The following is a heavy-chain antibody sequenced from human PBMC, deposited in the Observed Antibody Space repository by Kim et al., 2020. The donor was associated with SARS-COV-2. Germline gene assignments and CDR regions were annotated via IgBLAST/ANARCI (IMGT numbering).Heavy chain of an antibody. Sequence: GGSLRLSCAASGFTFSSYSMNWVRQAPGKGLEWVSSISSSSSYIYYADSVKGRFTISRDNAKNSLYLQMNSLRAEDTAVYYCAREVGSSSSNYYYYYMDVWGKGTTVTVSS. CDR3: AREVGSSSSNYYYYYMDV. V-gene: IGHV3-21*01. D-gene: IGHD6-6*01. J-gene: IGHJ6*03. CDR1: GFTFSSYS. CDR2: ISSSSSYI.